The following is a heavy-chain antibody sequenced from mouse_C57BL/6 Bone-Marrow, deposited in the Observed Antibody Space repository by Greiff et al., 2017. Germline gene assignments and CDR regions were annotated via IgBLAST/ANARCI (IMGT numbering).Heavy chain of an antibody. Sequence: VQLQQSGPELVKPGASVQISCKASGYSFTDYNMNWVKQSNGKSLEWIGVINPNYGTTSYNQKFKGKATLTVDQSSSTAYMQLNSLTSEDSAVXYCARYYGNFYWYFDVWGTGTTVTVSS. D-gene: IGHD2-1*01. CDR3: ARYYGNFYWYFDV. CDR2: INPNYGTT. V-gene: IGHV1-39*01. J-gene: IGHJ1*03. CDR1: GYSFTDYN.